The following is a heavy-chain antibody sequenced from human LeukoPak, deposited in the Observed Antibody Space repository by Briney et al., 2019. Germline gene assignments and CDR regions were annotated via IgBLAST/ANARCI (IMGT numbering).Heavy chain of an antibody. J-gene: IGHJ4*02. CDR3: AKLYDFWSGYYPGEDFDY. CDR2: IRYDGSNK. V-gene: IGHV3-30*02. Sequence: GGSLRLSXAASGFTFSSYGMHWVRQAPGKGLEWVAFIRYDGSNKYFADSVKGRFTISRDNSKNTLYLQMNSLRAEDTAVYYCAKLYDFWSGYYPGEDFDYWGQGTLVTVSS. D-gene: IGHD3-3*01. CDR1: GFTFSSYG.